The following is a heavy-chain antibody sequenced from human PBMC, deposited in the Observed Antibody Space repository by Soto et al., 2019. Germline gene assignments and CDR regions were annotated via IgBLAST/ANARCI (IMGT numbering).Heavy chain of an antibody. CDR1: GFTFSSYA. J-gene: IGHJ4*02. Sequence: PGGSLRLSCAASGFTFSSYALSWVRQAPGKGLEWVSATSASGGSTYYADSVKGRFTISRDNSKNTLCLQMNSLRAEDTAVYYCAKDQKYYDSSGYYDYWGQGTLVTVSS. CDR2: TSASGGST. V-gene: IGHV3-23*01. CDR3: AKDQKYYDSSGYYDY. D-gene: IGHD3-22*01.